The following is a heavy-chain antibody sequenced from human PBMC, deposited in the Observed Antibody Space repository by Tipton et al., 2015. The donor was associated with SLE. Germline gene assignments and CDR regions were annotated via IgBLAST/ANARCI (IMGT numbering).Heavy chain of an antibody. CDR3: VICSPAGCAYFDY. V-gene: IGHV4-4*07. CDR1: GGSFTSHF. Sequence: TLSLTCTVSGGSFTSHFWSLIRQPAGKGLEWIGRIYTGGYTKYNPSFENRVTVDASKDQFSLKLSSVTAADTAVYYCVICSPAGCAYFDYWGQGRLVTVSS. CDR2: IYTGGYT. J-gene: IGHJ4*02. D-gene: IGHD2-15*01.